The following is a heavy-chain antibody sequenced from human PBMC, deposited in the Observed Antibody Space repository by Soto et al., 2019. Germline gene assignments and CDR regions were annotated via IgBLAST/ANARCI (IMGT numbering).Heavy chain of an antibody. D-gene: IGHD3-10*01. CDR1: GFTFSSYG. CDR3: AREKGSGYFELSDGRDV. V-gene: IGHV3-33*01. J-gene: IGHJ6*01. CDR2: IWYDGSNK. Sequence: PGGSLRLSCAASGFTFSSYGMHWVRQAPGKGLEGVAVIWYDGSNKYYADSGKGRFTISRDNSKNTLYLQMNSLRAEATAVYYYAREKGSGYFELSDGRDVWGQGTTVTVPQ.